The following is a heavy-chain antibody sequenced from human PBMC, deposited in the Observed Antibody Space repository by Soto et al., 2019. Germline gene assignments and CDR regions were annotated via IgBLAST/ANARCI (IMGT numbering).Heavy chain of an antibody. Sequence: SETLSLTCTVSGGSISSYYWSWIRQPPGKGLEWIGYIYYSGSTNYNPSLKSRVTISVDTSKNQLSLKLSSVTAADTAVYYCARVFMYNSSGYYYFDYWGQGTLVTVSS. V-gene: IGHV4-59*08. J-gene: IGHJ4*02. D-gene: IGHD3-22*01. CDR3: ARVFMYNSSGYYYFDY. CDR2: IYYSGST. CDR1: GGSISSYY.